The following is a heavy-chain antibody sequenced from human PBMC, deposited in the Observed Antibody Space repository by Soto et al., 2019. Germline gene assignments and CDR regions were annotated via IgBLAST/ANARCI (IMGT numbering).Heavy chain of an antibody. Sequence: QVELVQSGTEVKKPGASVKVSCEASSFTFIDFYIHWLRQAPGQGLEWMGWINAKNGGTRYAEKFQDRVTLTRDRSVRTAYLELQRLRSEDTAVYYCARGYSSDSDNGFDPWGPGTLVTVSS. CDR3: ARGYSSDSDNGFDP. J-gene: IGHJ5*02. D-gene: IGHD1-20*01. CDR1: SFTFIDFY. V-gene: IGHV1-2*02. CDR2: INAKNGGT.